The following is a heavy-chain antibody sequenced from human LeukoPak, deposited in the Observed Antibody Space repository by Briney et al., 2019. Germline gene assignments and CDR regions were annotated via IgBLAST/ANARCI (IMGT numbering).Heavy chain of an antibody. D-gene: IGHD6-19*01. CDR3: ARVTGIAVAGKIYFDY. V-gene: IGHV1-2*02. J-gene: IGHJ4*02. CDR2: INPNSGGT. CDR1: GYTFTGYY. Sequence: ASVKVSCKASGYTFTGYYMHWVRQAPGQGLEWMGWINPNSGGTNYAQKFQGRVTMTRDTSISTAYMELSRLRSDDTAVYYCARVTGIAVAGKIYFDYWGQGTLVTVSS.